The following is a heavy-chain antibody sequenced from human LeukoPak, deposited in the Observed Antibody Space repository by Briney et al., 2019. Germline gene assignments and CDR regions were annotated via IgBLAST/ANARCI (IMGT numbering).Heavy chain of an antibody. CDR1: GGSFSGYY. V-gene: IGHV4-34*01. CDR2: INHSGST. CDR3: AGGVKSRYFDL. Sequence: SETLSLTCAVYGGSFSGYYWSWIRQPPGKGLEWIGEINHSGSTNYNPSLKSRVTISADTSKNQFSLKLSSVTAADTAVYYCAGGVKSRYFDLWGRGTLVTVSS. J-gene: IGHJ2*01.